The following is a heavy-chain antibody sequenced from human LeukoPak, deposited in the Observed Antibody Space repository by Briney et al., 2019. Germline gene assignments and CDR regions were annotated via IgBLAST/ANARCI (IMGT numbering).Heavy chain of an antibody. J-gene: IGHJ4*02. CDR2: ISLNNWNR. D-gene: IGHD3-9*01. V-gene: IGHV1-2*02. Sequence: GSSVKVSCKASVYTFTDYFMYWVRQAPGQGLEWMGWISLNNWNRNYAQTFQGSVTMTRDTSITTAYLELNRLTSDDTAVNYCARGPDYDILTGYYPDYWGQGTL. CDR1: VYTFTDYF. CDR3: ARGPDYDILTGYYPDY.